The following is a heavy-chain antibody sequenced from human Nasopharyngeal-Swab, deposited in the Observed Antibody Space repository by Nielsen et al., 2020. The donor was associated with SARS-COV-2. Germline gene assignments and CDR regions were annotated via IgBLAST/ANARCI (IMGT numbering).Heavy chain of an antibody. J-gene: IGHJ3*02. D-gene: IGHD1-26*01. V-gene: IGHV4-61*01. Sequence: SETLSLTCTVSGGSVSSGSYYWSWMRQPPGKGLEWIGYIYYSGSTNYNPSLKSRVTISVDTSKNQFSLKLSSVTAADTAVYYCARAPRAGLGSGAFDIWGHGTMVTVSS. CDR1: GGSVSSGSYY. CDR3: ARAPRAGLGSGAFDI. CDR2: IYYSGST.